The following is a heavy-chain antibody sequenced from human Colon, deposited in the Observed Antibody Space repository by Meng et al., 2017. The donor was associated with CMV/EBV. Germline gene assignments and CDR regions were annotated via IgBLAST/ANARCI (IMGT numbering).Heavy chain of an antibody. Sequence: SETLSLTCTVSGGSISNYYWSWIRQSPGKGLEWIGNIHYSGSTYYNPSLKSRVTISVDTSKNQFSLKLSSVTAADTAVYYCARDNSLRRFDYWGQGMLVTVSS. V-gene: IGHV4-59*01. CDR1: GGSISNYY. D-gene: IGHD2/OR15-2a*01. CDR3: ARDNSLRRFDY. CDR2: IHYSGST. J-gene: IGHJ4*02.